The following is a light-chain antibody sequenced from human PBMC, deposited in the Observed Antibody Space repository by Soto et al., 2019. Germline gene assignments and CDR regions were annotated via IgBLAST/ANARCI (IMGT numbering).Light chain of an antibody. CDR2: EVT. CDR3: SSSTSSNTLV. J-gene: IGLJ1*01. Sequence: QSVLTQPASVSGSPGQSITISCTGGSSDIGGYNYVSWFQQHPGKAPKLMIYEVTNRPSGVSNRFSGSKSGSTASLTISGLQAEDEADYYCSSSTSSNTLVFGTGTKLTVL. CDR1: SSDIGGYNY. V-gene: IGLV2-14*01.